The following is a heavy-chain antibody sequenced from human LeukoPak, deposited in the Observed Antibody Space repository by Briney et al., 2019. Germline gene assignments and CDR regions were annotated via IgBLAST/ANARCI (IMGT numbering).Heavy chain of an antibody. D-gene: IGHD1-7*01. CDR3: AEDIRRGTMYYYYYGMDV. V-gene: IGHV3-23*01. CDR1: GFTFSNYN. CDR2: IGASGITT. J-gene: IGHJ6*02. Sequence: GGSLRLSCAASGFTFSNYNMNWVRQAPGKGLEWVSGIGASGITTYDADSGKGRFTISRDNSKNTLHLQMNSLRAEDTAVYYCAEDIRRGTMYYYYYGMDVWGQGTTVTVSS.